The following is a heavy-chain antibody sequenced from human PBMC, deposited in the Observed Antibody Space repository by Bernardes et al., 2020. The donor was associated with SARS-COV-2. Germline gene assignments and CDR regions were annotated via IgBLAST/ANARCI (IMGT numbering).Heavy chain of an antibody. CDR1: GGSITSINYY. Sequence: AEPLSLTCTVSGGSITSINYYWGWLRQSPGKGLEWIGRFYGSGTTYYNPSFQRRFTKSVDTSKNQFSLRLSSVTAADTVVYYCVGSSCGVDCYIGGLRSWDYGMDVWGQGTTVTVSS. CDR3: VGSSCGVDCYIGGLRSWDYGMDV. CDR2: FYGSGTT. J-gene: IGHJ6*02. D-gene: IGHD2-21*02. V-gene: IGHV4-39*01.